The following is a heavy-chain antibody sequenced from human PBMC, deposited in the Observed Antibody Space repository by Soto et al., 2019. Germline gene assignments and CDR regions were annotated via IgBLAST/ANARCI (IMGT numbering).Heavy chain of an antibody. J-gene: IGHJ6*02. Sequence: VQLVESGGVVVQPGGSLRLSCAASGFTFDDYTMHWVRQAPGKGLEWVSLISWDGGSTYYADSVKGRFTISRDNSKNSLYLQMNSLRTEDTALYYCAKDGKVGARGYYYYYGMDVWGQGTTVTVSS. CDR3: AKDGKVGARGYYYYYGMDV. V-gene: IGHV3-43*01. CDR1: GFTFDDYT. D-gene: IGHD1-26*01. CDR2: ISWDGGST.